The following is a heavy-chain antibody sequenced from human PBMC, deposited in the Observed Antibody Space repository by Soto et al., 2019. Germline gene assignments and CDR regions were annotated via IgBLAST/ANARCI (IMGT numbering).Heavy chain of an antibody. Sequence: GGSLRLSCAASGFTFSSYAMSWVRQAPGKGLEWVSAISGSGGSTYYADSVKGRFTISRDNSKNTLYLQMNSLRAEDTAVYYCAKGLSRNYYYYGMDVWGQGTTVTVSS. CDR2: ISGSGGST. J-gene: IGHJ6*02. CDR1: GFTFSSYA. V-gene: IGHV3-23*01. CDR3: AKGLSRNYYYYGMDV.